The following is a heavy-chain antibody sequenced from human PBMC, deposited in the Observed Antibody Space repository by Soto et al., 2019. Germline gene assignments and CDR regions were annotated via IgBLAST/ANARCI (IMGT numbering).Heavy chain of an antibody. CDR1: GFTFSSYW. CDR3: ARRNLEWLLGIDAFDI. D-gene: IGHD3-3*01. J-gene: IGHJ3*02. Sequence: GGSLRLSCAASGFTFSSYWMSWVRQAPGKGLEWVAKIKQDGSEKYYVDFVKGRFTISRDNAKNSLYLQMNSLRAEDTAVYYCARRNLEWLLGIDAFDIWGQGTMVTVSS. CDR2: IKQDGSEK. V-gene: IGHV3-7*01.